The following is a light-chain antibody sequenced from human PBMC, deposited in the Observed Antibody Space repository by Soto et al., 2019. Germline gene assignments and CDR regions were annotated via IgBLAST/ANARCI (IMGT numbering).Light chain of an antibody. CDR2: EGS. Sequence: QSALTQPASVSGSPGQSITISCTGTSSDLGSYNLVSWYQQHPGKAPKLMIYEGSKRPSGVSNRFSGSKSGDTASLTISGLQAEDEADYYCCSYAGSTTPHVVFGGGTKLTVL. CDR3: CSYAGSTTPHVV. J-gene: IGLJ2*01. V-gene: IGLV2-23*01. CDR1: SSDLGSYNL.